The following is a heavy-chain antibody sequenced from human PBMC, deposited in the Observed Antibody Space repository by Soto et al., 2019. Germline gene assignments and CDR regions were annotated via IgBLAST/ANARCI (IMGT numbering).Heavy chain of an antibody. V-gene: IGHV3-21*01. CDR3: AREVSSIAARGRYFDY. Sequence: EVQLVESGGGLVKPGGSLRLSCAASGFTFSSYSMNWVRQAPGKGLEWVSSISSSSSYIYYADSVKGRFTISRDNAMNSLYLQMNSLRAEDTAVYYCAREVSSIAARGRYFDYWGQGTLVTVSS. J-gene: IGHJ4*02. CDR2: ISSSSSYI. CDR1: GFTFSSYS. D-gene: IGHD6-6*01.